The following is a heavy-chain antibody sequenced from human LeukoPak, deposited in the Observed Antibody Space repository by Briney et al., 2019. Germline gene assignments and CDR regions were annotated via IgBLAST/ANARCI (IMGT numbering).Heavy chain of an antibody. CDR1: GGSISSYY. J-gene: IGHJ3*02. CDR2: ISYSGST. V-gene: IGHV4-59*08. D-gene: IGHD3-22*01. CDR3: ARHSGYYYARDAFDI. Sequence: SETLSLTCTVSGGSISSYYWNWIRQPSGKGLEWIGSISYSGSTKYNPSLESRVTISVDTSKNQFSLKLSSVTAADTAVYYCARHSGYYYARDAFDIWGQGTLVTVSS.